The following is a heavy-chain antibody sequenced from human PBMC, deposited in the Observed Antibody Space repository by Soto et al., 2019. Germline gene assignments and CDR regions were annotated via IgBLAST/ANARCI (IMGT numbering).Heavy chain of an antibody. D-gene: IGHD3-22*01. V-gene: IGHV3-48*03. CDR2: ISSGGTTK. Sequence: LRLSCATSGFSFSDFEMHWVRQAPGKGLEWVSYISSGGTTKYYADSVKGRFTISRDNAKNSLFLQMNSLRAEDTAIYYCAKGGYYDSSGYYLNDYWGQGTLVTVSS. CDR1: GFSFSDFE. CDR3: AKGGYYDSSGYYLNDY. J-gene: IGHJ4*02.